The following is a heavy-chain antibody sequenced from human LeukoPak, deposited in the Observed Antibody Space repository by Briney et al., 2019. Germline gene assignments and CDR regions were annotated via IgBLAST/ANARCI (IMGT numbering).Heavy chain of an antibody. CDR2: INPDGSQK. D-gene: IGHD2/OR15-2a*01. J-gene: IGHJ4*02. Sequence: GGSLRLSCAASGFTFSRNWMSWVRQAPGKGLDWVASINPDGSQKYYVDSVRGRFTITRDNTKNSLYLQMTSLGAEDTAVYYCARLLGTVTTYGCWGQGTLVTVSS. V-gene: IGHV3-7*01. CDR3: ARLLGTVTTYGC. CDR1: GFTFSRNW.